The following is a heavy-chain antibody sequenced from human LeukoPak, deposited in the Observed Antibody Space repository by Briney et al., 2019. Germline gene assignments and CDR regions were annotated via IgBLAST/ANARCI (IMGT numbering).Heavy chain of an antibody. J-gene: IGHJ4*02. CDR2: INTNTGNP. Sequence: ASVKVSCKASGYTFTSYAMNWVRQAPGQGLEWMGWINTNTGNPTYAQGFTGRFVFSLDTSVSTAYLQISSLKAEDTAVYYCSVGGYNRPPSPSPDYWGQGTLVTVSS. CDR1: GYTFTSYA. CDR3: SVGGYNRPPSPSPDY. D-gene: IGHD5-24*01. V-gene: IGHV7-4-1*02.